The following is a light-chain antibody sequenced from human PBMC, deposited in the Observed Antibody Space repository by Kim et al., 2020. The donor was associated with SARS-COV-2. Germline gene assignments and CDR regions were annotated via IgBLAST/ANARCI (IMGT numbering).Light chain of an antibody. V-gene: IGLV1-36*01. Sequence: QSVLTQPPSVSEAPRQRVTISCSGSISNIGKNAVNWYQQLPGKAPKLLIYYDNLLPSGVSDRFSGSKSGTSASLAISGLQSEDEADYYCAAWDDSLTAWVFGGGTQLTVL. CDR3: AAWDDSLTAWV. J-gene: IGLJ3*02. CDR2: YDN. CDR1: ISNIGKNA.